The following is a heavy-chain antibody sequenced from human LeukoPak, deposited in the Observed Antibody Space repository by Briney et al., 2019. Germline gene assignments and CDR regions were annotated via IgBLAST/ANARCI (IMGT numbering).Heavy chain of an antibody. J-gene: IGHJ4*02. CDR1: GYTFSSYS. V-gene: IGHV3-21*01. CDR3: VRLRRNSDTSGFYYYYDY. D-gene: IGHD3-22*01. Sequence: GGSLRLSCAASGYTFSSYSITWVPQAPGKGLGWVSSIRFRSNYIYYADSVRGRFSISRDDARDSLYLQMNSLRAEDTAVYYCVRLRRNSDTSGFYYYYDYWGQGTLVTVSS. CDR2: IRFRSNYI.